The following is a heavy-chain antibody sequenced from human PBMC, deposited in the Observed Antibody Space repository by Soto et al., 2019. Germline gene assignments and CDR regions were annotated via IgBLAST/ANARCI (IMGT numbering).Heavy chain of an antibody. CDR1: GGSFSGYY. CDR3: ARTGESQNCGDYVDY. J-gene: IGHJ4*02. Sequence: QVQLQQWGAGLLKPSETLSLTCAVYGGSFSGYYWSWIRQPPGKGLEWIGEINHSGSTNYNPSLKSRVTISVDTSKNQFSLKLSSVTAADTAVYYCARTGESQNCGDYVDYWGQGTLVTVSS. V-gene: IGHV4-34*01. D-gene: IGHD4-17*01. CDR2: INHSGST.